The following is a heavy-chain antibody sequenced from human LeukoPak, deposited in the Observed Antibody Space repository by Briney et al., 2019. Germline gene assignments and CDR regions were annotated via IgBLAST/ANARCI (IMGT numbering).Heavy chain of an antibody. J-gene: IGHJ6*02. Sequence: PSETLSLTCTVSGGSISSYYWSWIRQPPGKGLEWIGYIYYSGSTNYNPSLKSRVTISVDTSKNQFSLKLSSVTAADTAVYYCARVGDVYNPYYYYYGMDVWGQGTTVTVSS. D-gene: IGHD5-24*01. V-gene: IGHV4-59*01. CDR3: ARVGDVYNPYYYYYGMDV. CDR1: GGSISSYY. CDR2: IYYSGST.